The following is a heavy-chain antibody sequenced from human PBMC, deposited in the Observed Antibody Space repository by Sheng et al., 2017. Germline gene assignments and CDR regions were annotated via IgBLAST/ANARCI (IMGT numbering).Heavy chain of an antibody. CDR3: ARIGYSSSSFDY. J-gene: IGHJ4*02. CDR1: GFTFSNYW. Sequence: EVQLVESGGGLVQPGESLTLSCAASGFTFSNYWMSWARQAPGKGLEWVANIKQDGSVIYYVDSLKGRFTISRDNAKNSVYLQMNSLRVDDAAVYYCARIGYSSSSFDYWGQGSLVIVSS. D-gene: IGHD6-6*01. CDR2: IKQDGSVI. V-gene: IGHV3-7*01.